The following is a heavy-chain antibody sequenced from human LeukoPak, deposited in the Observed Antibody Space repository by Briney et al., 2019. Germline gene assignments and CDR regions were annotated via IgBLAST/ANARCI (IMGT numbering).Heavy chain of an antibody. Sequence: GGSLRLSCAASGITLSIYGMHWVRQAPGKGLEWVAFIRYDGTSQYYTDSVKGRFTISRDNSMNTMYLQMNSLRVEDTAVYYCAKVGFGWYQIDYWGQGTLVTVSS. V-gene: IGHV3-30*02. D-gene: IGHD6-19*01. CDR2: IRYDGTSQ. CDR3: AKVGFGWYQIDY. CDR1: GITLSIYG. J-gene: IGHJ4*02.